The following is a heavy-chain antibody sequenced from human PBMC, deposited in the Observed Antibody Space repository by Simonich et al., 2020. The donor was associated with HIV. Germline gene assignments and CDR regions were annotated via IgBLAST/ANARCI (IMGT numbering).Heavy chain of an antibody. CDR2: INHRGSN. Sequence: QVHLQQWGAGLLKPSETLSLTCTVYGESCSGYYWSWIRQPPGKGRVGIGEINHRGSNNYNPSLKSRLTISVDTSKNHFSLKLNSVTAADTAVYYCTRLYDSWVQGTLVTVSS. CDR1: GESCSGYY. V-gene: IGHV4-34*01. J-gene: IGHJ4*02. CDR3: TRLYDS.